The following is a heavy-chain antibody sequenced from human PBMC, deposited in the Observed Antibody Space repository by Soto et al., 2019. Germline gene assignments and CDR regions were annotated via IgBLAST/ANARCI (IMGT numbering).Heavy chain of an antibody. V-gene: IGHV4-30-4*01. CDR3: ARAVSLKGEFDF. CDR2: IYYRGHT. CDR1: GGSVNRGDYY. J-gene: IGHJ4*02. Sequence: SETLSLTCMVSGGSVNRGDYYWSWIRQPPGKGLEWIAYIYYRGHTYYNPSLKSRVSMSVDTSRNQFSLNLSSVTAGDTAVYFCARAVSLKGEFDFWGQGTLVTVSS.